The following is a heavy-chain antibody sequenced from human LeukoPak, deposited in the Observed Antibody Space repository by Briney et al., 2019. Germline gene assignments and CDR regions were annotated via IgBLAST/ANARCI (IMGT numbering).Heavy chain of an antibody. CDR1: GFTFDDYA. V-gene: IGHV3-9*01. D-gene: IGHD6-13*01. CDR2: ISWNSGSI. CDR3: AKCSSSSWYAASFDY. Sequence: GGSLRLSCAASGFTFDDYAMHWVRQAPGKGLEWVSGISWNSGSIGYADSVKGRFTISRDNAKNSLYLQMNSLRAEDTALYCCAKCSSSSWYAASFDYWGQGTLVTVSS. J-gene: IGHJ4*02.